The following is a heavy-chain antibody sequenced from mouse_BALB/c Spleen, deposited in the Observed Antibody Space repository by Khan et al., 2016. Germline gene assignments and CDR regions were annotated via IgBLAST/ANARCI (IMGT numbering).Heavy chain of an antibody. Sequence: QIQLVQSGPELKKPGETVKISCKASGYTFTNYGMNWVKQAPGKGLKWMGWINTYTGEPTYADDFKGRFAFSLETSASTAYWQINNFKNEDTDTYVCARDFGRSDVWFAYWGQGTLVTVAA. J-gene: IGHJ3*01. V-gene: IGHV9-3-1*01. CDR3: ARDFGRSDVWFAY. CDR1: GYTFTNYG. D-gene: IGHD1-1*01. CDR2: INTYTGEP.